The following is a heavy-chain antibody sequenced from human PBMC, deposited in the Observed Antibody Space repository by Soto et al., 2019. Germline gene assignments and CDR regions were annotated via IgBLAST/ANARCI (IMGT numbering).Heavy chain of an antibody. CDR2: ISPSGDAT. D-gene: IGHD3-10*01. Sequence: GGSLRLSCAGSGFIFSSFPMSWVRQAPGKGLEWVSSISPSGDATFYADSVKGRFTISRDNSKNTLYLQMNSLRAEDTAVYYCASRLGTSGSYSAPFDYWGQGTLGTVSS. CDR1: GFIFSSFP. J-gene: IGHJ4*02. V-gene: IGHV3-23*01. CDR3: ASRLGTSGSYSAPFDY.